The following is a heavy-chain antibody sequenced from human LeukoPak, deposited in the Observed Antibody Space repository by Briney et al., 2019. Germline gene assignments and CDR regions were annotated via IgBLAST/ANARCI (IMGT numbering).Heavy chain of an antibody. J-gene: IGHJ4*02. D-gene: IGHD2-15*01. Sequence: GGSLRLSCAASGFTFSNAWMSRVRQAPGKGLEWVGRIKTKTDGGTTDYAAPVKGRFTISRDDSKTTLYLQMNSLKTEDTAVYYCTTPAGFHLVYWGQGTLVTVSS. CDR2: IKTKTDGGTT. CDR3: TTPAGFHLVY. V-gene: IGHV3-15*01. CDR1: GFTFSNAW.